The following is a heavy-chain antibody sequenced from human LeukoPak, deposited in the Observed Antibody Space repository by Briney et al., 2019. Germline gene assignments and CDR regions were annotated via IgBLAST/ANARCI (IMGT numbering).Heavy chain of an antibody. V-gene: IGHV3-30*18. D-gene: IGHD3-10*01. J-gene: IGHJ3*02. CDR2: ISYDGVNK. CDR3: AKDPSDYGSASAFDI. CDR1: GFTFSDFG. Sequence: GGPLRLSCEASGFTFSDFGMHWVRQTPGKGQEWVAVISYDGVNKFHADSAKGRLTISRDNSKNTLYLQMNSLRPDDTAVYYCAKDPSDYGSASAFDIWGQGTMVTVSS.